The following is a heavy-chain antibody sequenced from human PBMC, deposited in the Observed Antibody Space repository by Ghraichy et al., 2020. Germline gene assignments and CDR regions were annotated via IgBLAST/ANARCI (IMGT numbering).Heavy chain of an antibody. CDR3: ARVNSGDIAGDY. J-gene: IGHJ4*02. V-gene: IGHV3-48*02. Sequence: GGSLRLSCAASEFTFSTYNMNWVRQAPGKGLEWVSYISSSSDTIYYADSVKGRFTISRDNAKKSLYLQMNSLRDEDTAVYYCARVNSGDIAGDYWGQGTLVTVSS. CDR2: ISSSSDTI. CDR1: EFTFSTYN. D-gene: IGHD5-12*01.